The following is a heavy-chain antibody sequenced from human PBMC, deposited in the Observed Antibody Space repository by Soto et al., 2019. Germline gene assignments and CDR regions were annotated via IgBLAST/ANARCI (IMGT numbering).Heavy chain of an antibody. CDR1: GYTFTSYG. CDR3: ATRESDTAMVTSHYYYGMDV. J-gene: IGHJ6*02. CDR2: ISAYNGNT. V-gene: IGHV1-18*01. Sequence: GASVKVSCKASGYTFTSYGISWVRQAPGQGLERMGWISAYNGNTNYAQKLQGRVTMTTDTSTSTAYMELRSLRSDDTAVYYCATRESDTAMVTSHYYYGMDVWGQGTTVTVSS. D-gene: IGHD5-18*01.